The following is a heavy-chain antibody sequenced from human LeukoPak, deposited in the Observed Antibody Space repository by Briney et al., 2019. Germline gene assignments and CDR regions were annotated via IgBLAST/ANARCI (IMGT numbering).Heavy chain of an antibody. CDR1: GGSISSYY. CDR3: ARDLYSSSWAGGHAFDI. CDR2: IYYSGST. D-gene: IGHD6-13*01. V-gene: IGHV4-59*01. Sequence: SETLSLTCTVSGGSISSYYWSWIRQPPRKGLEWSGYIYYSGSTNYNPSLKSRVTISVDTSKNQFSLKLSSVTAADTAVYYCARDLYSSSWAGGHAFDIWGQGTMVTVSS. J-gene: IGHJ3*02.